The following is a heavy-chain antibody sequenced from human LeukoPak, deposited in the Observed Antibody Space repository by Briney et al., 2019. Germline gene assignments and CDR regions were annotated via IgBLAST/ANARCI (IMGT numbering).Heavy chain of an antibody. D-gene: IGHD1-14*01. J-gene: IGHJ4*02. CDR2: IYYSGST. CDR3: ARGRPETEVTDNYYFDY. CDR1: GGSISSYY. Sequence: TSETLSLTCTVSGGSISSYYWSWIRQPPGKGLEWIGYIYYSGSTNYNPSLKSRVTISVDTSKNQFSLKLSSVTAADTAVYYCARGRPETEVTDNYYFDYWGQGTLVTVSS. V-gene: IGHV4-59*13.